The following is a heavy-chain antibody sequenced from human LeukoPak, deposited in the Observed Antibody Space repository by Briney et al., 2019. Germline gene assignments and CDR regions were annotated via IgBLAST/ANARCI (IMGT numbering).Heavy chain of an antibody. CDR3: ARVGVVTVGKNAFDS. CDR1: GFTVSSNY. Sequence: PGGSLRLSCAASGFTVSSNYMSWVRQAPGKGLEWVSVTYTGGSTTYADSGKGRFSISRDNSKNTLYLQMNSLRAEDTAVYYCARVGVVTVGKNAFDSWGQGTMVTVSS. V-gene: IGHV3-53*01. CDR2: TYTGGST. J-gene: IGHJ3*02. D-gene: IGHD4-23*01.